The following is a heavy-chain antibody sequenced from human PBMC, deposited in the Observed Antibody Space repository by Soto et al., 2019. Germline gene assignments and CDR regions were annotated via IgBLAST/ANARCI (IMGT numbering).Heavy chain of an antibody. CDR3: ARGRVDVVVAATPDNWFDP. D-gene: IGHD2-15*01. CDR2: INHSGST. CDR1: GGSFSGYY. Sequence: PSETLSLTCAVYGGSFSGYYWSWIRQPPGKGLEWIGEINHSGSTNYNPSLKSRVTISVDTSKNQFSLKLSSVTAADTAVYYCARGRVDVVVAATPDNWFDPWGQGTLVTVSS. J-gene: IGHJ5*02. V-gene: IGHV4-34*01.